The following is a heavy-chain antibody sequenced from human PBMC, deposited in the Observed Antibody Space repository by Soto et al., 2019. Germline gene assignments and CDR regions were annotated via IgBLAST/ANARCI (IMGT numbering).Heavy chain of an antibody. CDR3: ARTVGAAYYFDF. CDR1: GDSMTKYY. D-gene: IGHD1-26*01. J-gene: IGHJ4*02. V-gene: IGHV4-4*07. CDR2: VYMSGST. Sequence: SETLSLTCIVSGDSMTKYYWSWLRQPAGKGLEWIGRVYMSGSTNYNPSLKSRVTMSIDTSNNHFSLDLKSVTAADTAVYYCARTVGAAYYFDFWGQGALVTVSS.